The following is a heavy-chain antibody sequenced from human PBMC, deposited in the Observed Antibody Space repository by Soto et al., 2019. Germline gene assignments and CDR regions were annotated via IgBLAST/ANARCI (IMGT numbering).Heavy chain of an antibody. J-gene: IGHJ6*02. CDR3: ARGSSIAGLYYGMDV. Sequence: QVQLQESGPGLVKPSQTLSLTCTVSGGSISSGGYYWTWIRQHPGKGLEWIGYNYYSGITYYNPSLQSLVTISLDTSKNPFPLKLSSVPAADTAVYYCARGSSIAGLYYGMDVWGQGTTVTVSS. CDR2: NYYSGIT. D-gene: IGHD6-6*01. CDR1: GGSISSGGYY. V-gene: IGHV4-31*01.